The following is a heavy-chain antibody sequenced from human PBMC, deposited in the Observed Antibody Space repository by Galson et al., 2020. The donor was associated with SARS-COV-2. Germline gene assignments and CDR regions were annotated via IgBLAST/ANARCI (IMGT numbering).Heavy chain of an antibody. D-gene: IGHD6-13*01. CDR1: GDSVSSRSAA. Sequence: SQTLSLTCAISGDSVSSRSAAWNWIRQSPSRGLEWLGRTYFSSKWYDDYAVSVQGRITIDPDTAKNQFSLHLSSVTPEDTAVYYCARVRCKAAEGTCAYYMDVWGEGTTVTVSS. CDR3: ARVRCKAAEGTCAYYMDV. J-gene: IGHJ6*03. V-gene: IGHV6-1*01. CDR2: TYFSSKWYD.